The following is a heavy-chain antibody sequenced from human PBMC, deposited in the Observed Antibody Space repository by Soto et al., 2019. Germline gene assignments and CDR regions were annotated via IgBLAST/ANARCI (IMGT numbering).Heavy chain of an antibody. CDR2: IIPIPGTA. D-gene: IGHD2-2*01. J-gene: IGHJ6*02. V-gene: IGHV1-69*01. CDR1: GGTFGSYA. Sequence: QVQLVQSGAEVQKPGSSVKVSCKASGGTFGSYAISWVRQAPGQGLEWMGGIIPIPGTANYAQKFQGRVTIAADESKRTAYMELSSLRSEDTAVYYCARSQGSSTSLEIYYYYYYGMDVWGQGTTVTVSS. CDR3: ARSQGSSTSLEIYYYYYYGMDV.